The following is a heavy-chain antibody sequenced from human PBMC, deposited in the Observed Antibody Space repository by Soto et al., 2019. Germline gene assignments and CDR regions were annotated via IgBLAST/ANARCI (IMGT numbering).Heavy chain of an antibody. D-gene: IGHD2-2*01. CDR2: IYYSGST. V-gene: IGHV4-59*01. CDR3: AGQSSISCFDY. Sequence: PSETLSLTCTVSGGSISSYYWSWIRQPPGKGLEWIGYIYYSGSTNYNPSLKSRVTISVDTSKNQFSLKLSSVTAADTAVYYCAGQSSISCFDYWGQGTLVTVSS. J-gene: IGHJ4*02. CDR1: GGSISSYY.